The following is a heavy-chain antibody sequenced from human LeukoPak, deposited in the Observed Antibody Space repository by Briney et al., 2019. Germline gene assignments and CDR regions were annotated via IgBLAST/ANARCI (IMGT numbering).Heavy chain of an antibody. J-gene: IGHJ6*03. CDR1: GYTFTSYG. D-gene: IGHD2-2*01. CDR3: ARWDTDIVVVPAAKAAGADMDV. CDR2: ISAYNGNT. Sequence: GASVKVSCKASGYTFTSYGISWVRQAPGQGLEWMGWISAYNGNTNYAQKLQGRVTMTTDTSTSTAYMEPRSLRSDDTAVYYCARWDTDIVVVPAAKAAGADMDVWGKGTTVTVSS. V-gene: IGHV1-18*01.